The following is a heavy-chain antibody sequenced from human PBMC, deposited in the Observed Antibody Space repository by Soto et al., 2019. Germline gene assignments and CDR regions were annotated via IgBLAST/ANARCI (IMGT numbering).Heavy chain of an antibody. V-gene: IGHV5-10-1*01. CDR1: GYSFTSYW. D-gene: IGHD2-15*01. CDR3: ARLGYCSGGSCYSGNYYYGMDV. Sequence: GESLKISCKGSGYSFTSYWISWVRQMPGKGLERMGRIDPSDSYTNYSPSFQGHVTISADKSISTAYLQWSSLKASDTAMYYCARLGYCSGGSCYSGNYYYGMDVWGQGTTVTVSS. J-gene: IGHJ6*02. CDR2: IDPSDSYT.